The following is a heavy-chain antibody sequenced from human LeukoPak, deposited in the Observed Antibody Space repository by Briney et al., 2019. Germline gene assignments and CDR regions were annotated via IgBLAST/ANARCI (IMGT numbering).Heavy chain of an antibody. Sequence: SETLSLTCAVYGGSFSGYYWSWIRQPPGKGLEWIGEINHSGSTNYNPSLKSRVTMSVDTSKNQFSLKLSSVTAADTAVYYCARDKSRTYGSADAFDIWGQGTMVTVSS. CDR1: GGSFSGYY. V-gene: IGHV4-34*01. J-gene: IGHJ3*02. CDR2: INHSGST. D-gene: IGHD3-10*01. CDR3: ARDKSRTYGSADAFDI.